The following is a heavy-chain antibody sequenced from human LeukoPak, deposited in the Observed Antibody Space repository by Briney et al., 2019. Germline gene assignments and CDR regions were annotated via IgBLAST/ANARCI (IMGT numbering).Heavy chain of an antibody. CDR1: GFTVSSNY. J-gene: IGHJ3*01. D-gene: IGHD3-10*01. CDR2: IYSGGST. CDR3: ARAHYGSGSRFYAFDL. V-gene: IGHV3-66*01. Sequence: PGGSLRLSCAASGFTVSSNYMTWVHQAPGKGLEWVSVIYSGGSTYYADSVKGRFTISRDNSKNTLYLQMNSLRTEDTAVYYCARAHYGSGSRFYAFDLWGQGTMVTVSS.